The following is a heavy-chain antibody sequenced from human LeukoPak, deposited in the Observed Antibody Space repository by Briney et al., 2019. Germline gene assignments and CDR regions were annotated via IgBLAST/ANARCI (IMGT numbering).Heavy chain of an antibody. Sequence: SVKVSCKASGGTFSSYAISWVRQAPGQGLEWMGRIIPILGIANYAQKFQGRVTITADKSTSTAYMELSSLRSEDTAVYYCARKVEYSSSSESVVWGQGTLVTVSS. D-gene: IGHD6-6*01. CDR1: GGTFSSYA. J-gene: IGHJ4*02. CDR2: IIPILGIA. CDR3: ARKVEYSSSSESVV. V-gene: IGHV1-69*04.